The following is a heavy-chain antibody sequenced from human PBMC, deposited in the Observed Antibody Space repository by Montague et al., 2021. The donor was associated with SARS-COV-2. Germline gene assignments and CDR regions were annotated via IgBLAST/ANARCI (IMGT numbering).Heavy chain of an antibody. CDR2: IYYSGST. D-gene: IGHD3-10*01. CDR1: GGSISSYY. V-gene: IGHV4-59*01. CDR3: AREGSVRGYYYYGMDV. J-gene: IGHJ6*02. Sequence: SETLSLTCTVSGGSISSYYWSWIRQPPGKGLEWIGYIYYSGSTNYNPSLKSRVTISVDTSKNQFSLKLSSVTAADTVVYYCAREGSVRGYYYYGMDVWGQGTLVTVSS.